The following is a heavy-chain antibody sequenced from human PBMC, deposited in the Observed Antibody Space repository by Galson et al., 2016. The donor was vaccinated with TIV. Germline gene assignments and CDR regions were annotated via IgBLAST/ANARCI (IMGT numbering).Heavy chain of an antibody. V-gene: IGHV1-69*13. CDR3: ARLPSYYGAGNHWSDP. J-gene: IGHJ5*02. CDR2: IIAIFGTA. D-gene: IGHD3-10*01. CDR1: GCIFKSDA. Sequence: SVKVSCKASGCIFKSDAINWVRQAPGQGLEWMGRIIAIFGTANSAPKFQGRVTVTADESTNTVYLELSSLTSEDTAVYYCARLPSYYGAGNHWSDPWGQGTLVTVSS.